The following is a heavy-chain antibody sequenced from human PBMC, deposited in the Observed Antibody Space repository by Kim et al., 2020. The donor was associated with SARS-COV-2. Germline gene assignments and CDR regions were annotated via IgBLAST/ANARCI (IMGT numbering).Heavy chain of an antibody. Sequence: ASVKVSCKASGYTFSDYYIHWVRQAPGQGLEWMGRINPNSGDTTYAQKFQGRVTLTRDTSTTTAYMELSRLESDDTAVYYCAGFWGTYRHHDVFDIWGQGTVVTVSP. CDR2: INPNSGDT. D-gene: IGHD3-16*02. CDR1: GYTFSDYY. J-gene: IGHJ3*02. CDR3: AGFWGTYRHHDVFDI. V-gene: IGHV1-2*06.